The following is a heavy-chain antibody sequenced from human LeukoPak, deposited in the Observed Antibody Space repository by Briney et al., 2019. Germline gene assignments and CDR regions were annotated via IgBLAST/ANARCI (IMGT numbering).Heavy chain of an antibody. CDR3: AKDLVGALAFDI. J-gene: IGHJ3*02. Sequence: GGSLRLSCAASGFTFSSYAMSWVRQAPGKGLEWVSAIGGSGSSTYYADSVKGRFTISRDNSKNTLYLQMNSLRAEDTAVYYCAKDLVGALAFDIWGQGTMVTVSS. CDR1: GFTFSSYA. D-gene: IGHD1-26*01. CDR2: IGGSGSST. V-gene: IGHV3-23*01.